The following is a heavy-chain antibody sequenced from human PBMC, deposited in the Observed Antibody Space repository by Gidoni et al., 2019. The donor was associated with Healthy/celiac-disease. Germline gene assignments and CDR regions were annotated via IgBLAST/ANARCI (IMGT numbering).Heavy chain of an antibody. Sequence: EVQLLESGGGLVQPGGSLRLSCAASGFTFSSYAMSWVRQAPGKGLEWVSAISGSGGSTYYADSVKGRFTISRDNSKNTLYLQMNSLRAEDTAVYYCAGDYGDYGLGSYYYYGMDVWGQGTTVTVSS. CDR2: ISGSGGST. D-gene: IGHD4-17*01. CDR3: AGDYGDYGLGSYYYYGMDV. J-gene: IGHJ6*02. CDR1: GFTFSSYA. V-gene: IGHV3-23*01.